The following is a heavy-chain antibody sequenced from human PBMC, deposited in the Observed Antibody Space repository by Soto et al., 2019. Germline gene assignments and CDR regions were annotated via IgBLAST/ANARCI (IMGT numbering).Heavy chain of an antibody. CDR3: AKDRVWNPFDD. D-gene: IGHD1-1*01. Sequence: PGGSLRLSCAASGFTFSYYGMHWFRQAPGKGLEWVAVISYDGSKKYSADSVRGRFTISRDNSKNTLYLQMNSLRPEDTAVYYCAKDRVWNPFDDWGQGTLVTVSS. CDR2: ISYDGSKK. V-gene: IGHV3-30*18. J-gene: IGHJ4*02. CDR1: GFTFSYYG.